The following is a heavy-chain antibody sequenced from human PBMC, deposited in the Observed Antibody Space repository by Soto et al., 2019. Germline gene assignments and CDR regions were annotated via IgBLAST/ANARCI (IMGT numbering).Heavy chain of an antibody. D-gene: IGHD3-22*01. J-gene: IGHJ3*02. CDR2: ISYDGSNK. CDR1: GFTFSSYA. Sequence: QVQLVESGGGVVQPGRSLRLSCAASGFTFSSYAMHWVRQAPGKGLEWVAVISYDGSNKYYADSVKGRFTISRDNSKNTLYLQMNSLRAEDTAVYYCARGGLITGGFDIWGQGTIVTVSS. CDR3: ARGGLITGGFDI. V-gene: IGHV3-30-3*01.